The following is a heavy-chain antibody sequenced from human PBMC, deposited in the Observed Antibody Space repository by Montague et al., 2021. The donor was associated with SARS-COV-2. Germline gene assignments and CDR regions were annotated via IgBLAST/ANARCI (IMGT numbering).Heavy chain of an antibody. J-gene: IGHJ2*01. V-gene: IGHV4-39*01. D-gene: IGHD6-19*01. CDR2: NNYSGKT. Sequence: SETLSLTCTVYGSSISSGTYYWGWVRQPQGKGLEWIGNNNYSGKTYYNPSLQSRVTISVDTSKNQFSLKVTSVTAADTAVYYCAGRAQWQLSWFFDLWGRGTLVTVSS. CDR3: AGRAQWQLSWFFDL. CDR1: GSSISSGTYY.